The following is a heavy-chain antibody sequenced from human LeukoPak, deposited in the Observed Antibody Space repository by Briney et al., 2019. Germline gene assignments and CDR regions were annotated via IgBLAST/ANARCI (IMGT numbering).Heavy chain of an antibody. Sequence: ASVKVSCKASGGTFSSYAISWVRQAPGQGLEWMGWMNPNSGNTGYAQKFQGRVTMTRNTSISTAYMELSSLRSEDTAVYYCARGSDYGDLYYYYGMDVWGQGTTVTVSS. V-gene: IGHV1-8*02. CDR1: GGTFSSYA. D-gene: IGHD4-17*01. CDR2: MNPNSGNT. J-gene: IGHJ6*02. CDR3: ARGSDYGDLYYYYGMDV.